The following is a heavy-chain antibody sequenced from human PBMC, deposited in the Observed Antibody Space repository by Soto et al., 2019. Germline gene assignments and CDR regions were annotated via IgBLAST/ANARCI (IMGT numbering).Heavy chain of an antibody. CDR1: GYTFTSYG. J-gene: IGHJ4*02. CDR3: ARDPPTYYYASSGYYYGPLFDC. Sequence: VDSVQVSCKASGYTFTSYGISWVRQAPGQGLEWMGWISAYNGNTNYAQKLQGRVTMTTDTSTSTAYMELRSLRSDDTAVYYCARDPPTYYYASSGYYYGPLFDCWGKGTPVTVPS. V-gene: IGHV1-18*04. D-gene: IGHD3-22*01. CDR2: ISAYNGNT.